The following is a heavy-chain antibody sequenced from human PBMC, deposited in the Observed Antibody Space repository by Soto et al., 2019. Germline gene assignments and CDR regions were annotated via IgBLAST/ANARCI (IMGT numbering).Heavy chain of an antibody. CDR2: IIPIFGTA. V-gene: IGHV1-69*12. Sequence: QVQLVQSGAEVKKPGSSVKVSCKSSGGTFSTYAISWVRQAPGQGLEWMGGIIPIFGTANYAQKFQGRVTITADESRTTAYRERISLRSEDTAVYYCARDEMVVATGSRTWHYYYGMDVWGQGTTVTVSS. CDR3: ARDEMVVATGSRTWHYYYGMDV. J-gene: IGHJ6*02. CDR1: GGTFSTYA. D-gene: IGHD2-15*01.